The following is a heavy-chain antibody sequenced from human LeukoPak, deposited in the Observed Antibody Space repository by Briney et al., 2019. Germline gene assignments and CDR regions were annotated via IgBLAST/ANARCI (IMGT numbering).Heavy chain of an antibody. CDR1: GGSISSYY. J-gene: IGHJ6*03. Sequence: SETLSLTCTGSGGSISSYYWSWIRQPPGKGLEWIGYIYYTGITSYNASLKSRVTISVDTSKNQFSLEPTSVTAADTAVYYCARDYRYCSSTGCYNYYMDVWGKGTTVTVSS. CDR2: IYYTGIT. V-gene: IGHV4-59*01. CDR3: ARDYRYCSSTGCYNYYMDV. D-gene: IGHD2-2*02.